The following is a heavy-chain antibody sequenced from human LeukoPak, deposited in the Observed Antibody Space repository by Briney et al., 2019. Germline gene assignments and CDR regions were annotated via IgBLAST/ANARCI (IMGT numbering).Heavy chain of an antibody. J-gene: IGHJ4*02. V-gene: IGHV3-21*01. CDR3: ARGGMLPLDF. D-gene: IGHD2-15*01. Sequence: SVKGRFTISRDNAKNSLYLQTNSLTAEDTGVYYCARGGMLPLDFWGQGTLVTVSS.